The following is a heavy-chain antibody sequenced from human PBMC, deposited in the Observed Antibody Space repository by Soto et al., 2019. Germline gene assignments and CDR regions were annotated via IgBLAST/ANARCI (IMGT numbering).Heavy chain of an antibody. CDR2: ISAAGDP. V-gene: IGHV3-13*05. CDR1: GFTFRNYD. CDR3: ARTDRDFYGLEV. Sequence: ESGGGLVQPGGSLRISCEASGFTFRNYDMHWVRQGTGKGLEWVSGISAAGDPDYADSVEGRFTISRENAQNSFFLQMNSLRVGDTAFYYCARTDRDFYGLEVWGQGTTVIVSS. J-gene: IGHJ6*02.